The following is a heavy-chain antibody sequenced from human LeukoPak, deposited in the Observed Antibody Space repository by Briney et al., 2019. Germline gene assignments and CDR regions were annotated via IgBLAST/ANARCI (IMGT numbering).Heavy chain of an antibody. J-gene: IGHJ4*02. CDR1: GYTFTSYG. CDR2: INPGNGDT. CDR3: ARGRWDYTSTALYYFDS. Sequence: GASVKVSCKASGYTFTSYGISWVRQAPGHRLEWMGWINPGNGDTKFSQKFQGRVTFTRDTSASTAYMELSSLRFEDTAMYYCARGRWDYTSTALYYFDSWGQGTLVTVSS. V-gene: IGHV1-3*01. D-gene: IGHD3-3*01.